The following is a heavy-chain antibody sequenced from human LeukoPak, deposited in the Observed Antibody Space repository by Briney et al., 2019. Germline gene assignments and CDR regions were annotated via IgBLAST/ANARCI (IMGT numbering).Heavy chain of an antibody. CDR2: IYYSASI. Sequence: PSETLSLTCTVSGGSISSGAYYWSWIRQHPGKGLEWIGYIYYSASIYYNPSLKSRVTISVDTSKDQFSLKLNSVTAADTAVYYCARVVLTGPPYYYYGMDVWGQGTTVTVSS. CDR1: GGSISSGAYY. J-gene: IGHJ6*02. V-gene: IGHV4-31*03. D-gene: IGHD3-9*01. CDR3: ARVVLTGPPYYYYGMDV.